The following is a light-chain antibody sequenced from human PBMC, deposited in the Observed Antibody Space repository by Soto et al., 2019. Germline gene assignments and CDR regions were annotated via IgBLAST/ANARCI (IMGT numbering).Light chain of an antibody. V-gene: IGKV3-15*01. CDR3: LQKYFYPFT. J-gene: IGKJ3*01. Sequence: EVVMTQSPVNLSVSPGERATLSCRASQSVSTHLAWYQQKPGQAPKLLIYAASTRVTGISARFSGSGSGTEFSLTISSLQSEDFATYYCLQKYFYPFTFGPGTKVDIK. CDR1: QSVSTH. CDR2: AAS.